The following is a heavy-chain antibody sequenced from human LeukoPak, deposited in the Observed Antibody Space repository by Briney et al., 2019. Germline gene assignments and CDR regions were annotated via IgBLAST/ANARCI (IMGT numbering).Heavy chain of an antibody. J-gene: IGHJ4*02. V-gene: IGHV3-7*05. CDR2: IKEDGSEK. Sequence: PGGSLRLSCVASGFTFSSFAMSWVRQAPGKGLEWVANIKEDGSEKYYVDSVKGRFTISRDNAKNSLFLQLDSLRAEDTAVYYCARGKYYFDYWGQGTLVTVSS. CDR1: GFTFSSFA. CDR3: ARGKYYFDY.